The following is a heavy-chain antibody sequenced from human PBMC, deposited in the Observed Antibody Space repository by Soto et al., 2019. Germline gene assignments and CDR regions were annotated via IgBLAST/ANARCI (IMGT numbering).Heavy chain of an antibody. CDR2: MNPNNGNT. J-gene: IGHJ6*04. V-gene: IGHV1-8*01. D-gene: IGHD3-3*01. Sequence: ASVKVSCKASGYTFTSYNINWVRQATGQGLEWMGWMNPNNGNTDYAQKFQGRVTMTRNTSISTAYMELSSLRSEDTAVYYCARGRASSITIFVVVNWLNHHDFLAVWGKGTTVTVSS. CDR1: GYTFTSYN. CDR3: ARGRASSITIFVVVNWLNHHDFLAV.